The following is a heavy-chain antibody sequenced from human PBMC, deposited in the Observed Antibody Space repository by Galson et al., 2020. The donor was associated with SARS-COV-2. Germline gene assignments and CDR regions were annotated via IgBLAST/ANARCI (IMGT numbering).Heavy chain of an antibody. CDR3: ARSRRSALGFDY. D-gene: IGHD6-13*01. Sequence: SGPTLVNPTQTLTLTYNFSGLSFSSSGKCVSLIRQPPGKALEWLALIDSDDDKYYNTSLKTRLTLSKDTSKNQVVLTMTNMDPVDTATYYCARSRRSALGFDYWGQGTLVTVS. V-gene: IGHV2-70*01. CDR2: IDSDDDK. CDR1: GLSFSSSGKC. J-gene: IGHJ4*02.